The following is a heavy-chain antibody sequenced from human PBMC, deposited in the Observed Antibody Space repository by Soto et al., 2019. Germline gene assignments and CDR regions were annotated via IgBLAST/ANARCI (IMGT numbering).Heavy chain of an antibody. V-gene: IGHV3-53*01. CDR3: ATDGRGSGSHYDSFGY. CDR1: GFTVGNNY. J-gene: IGHJ4*02. CDR2: IYSTGTT. D-gene: IGHD3-10*01. Sequence: EVQLVESGGGLIQPGGSLKLSCAASGFTVGNNYMSWVRQAPGKGLEWVSLIYSTGTTKYADSVKGRFTVSRDNAKSTRYLQINSLRAEDTVVYYCATDGRGSGSHYDSFGYWGQGTLVNVSS.